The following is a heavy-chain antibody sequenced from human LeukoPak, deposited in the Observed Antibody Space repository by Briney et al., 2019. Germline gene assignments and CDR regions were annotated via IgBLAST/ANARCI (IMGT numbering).Heavy chain of an antibody. CDR1: GGTFSSYT. Sequence: SVKVSCKASGGTFSSYTISWVRQAPGQGLEWMGRIIPILGIANYAQKFQGRVTITADKSTSTAYMELSSLRSEDTAVYYCARDPLGGIVATTGDYWGQGTLVTVSS. CDR2: IIPILGIA. J-gene: IGHJ4*02. D-gene: IGHD5-12*01. V-gene: IGHV1-69*04. CDR3: ARDPLGGIVATTGDY.